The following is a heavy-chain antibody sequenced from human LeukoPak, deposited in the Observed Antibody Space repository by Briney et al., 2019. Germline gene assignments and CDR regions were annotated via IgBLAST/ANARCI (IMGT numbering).Heavy chain of an antibody. J-gene: IGHJ4*02. V-gene: IGHV3-21*01. CDR2: ISSSSSYI. Sequence: GGSLRLSCAASGFTFSSYSMNWVRQAPGKGLEWVSSISSSSSYIYYADSVKGRFTISRDNAKNSLYLQMNSLRAEGTAVYYCARDRLLLLNYWGQGTLVTVSS. CDR1: GFTFSSYS. CDR3: ARDRLLLLNY. D-gene: IGHD3-22*01.